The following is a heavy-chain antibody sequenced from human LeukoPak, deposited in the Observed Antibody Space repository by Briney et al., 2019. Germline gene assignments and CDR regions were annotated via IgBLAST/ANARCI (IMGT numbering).Heavy chain of an antibody. D-gene: IGHD5-18*01. J-gene: IGHJ4*02. Sequence: SVKVSCKASGGTFSSYAISWVRQAPGQGLEWMGGIIPIFGTANYAQKFQGRVTITADESTSTAYMGLSSLRSEDTAVYYCARGGSRGSTAMVDLYYFDYWGQGTLVTVSS. V-gene: IGHV1-69*13. CDR2: IIPIFGTA. CDR1: GGTFSSYA. CDR3: ARGGSRGSTAMVDLYYFDY.